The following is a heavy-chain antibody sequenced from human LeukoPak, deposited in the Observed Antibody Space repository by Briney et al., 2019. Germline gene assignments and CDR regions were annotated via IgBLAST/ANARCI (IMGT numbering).Heavy chain of an antibody. CDR3: ARASGSTWYFKY. CDR2: IYYSGST. J-gene: IGHJ4*02. V-gene: IGHV4-59*01. Sequence: SETLSLTCTVSGGSISSYYWSWIRQPPGRGLEWIGYIYYSGSTNYNPSLKSRVTISVDTSKNQFSLKLSSVTAADTAVYYCARASGSTWYFKYWGQGTLVTVSS. CDR1: GGSISSYY. D-gene: IGHD6-13*01.